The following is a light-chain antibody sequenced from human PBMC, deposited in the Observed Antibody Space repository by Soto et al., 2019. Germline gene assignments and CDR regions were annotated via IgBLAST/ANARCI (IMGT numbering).Light chain of an antibody. J-gene: IGKJ1*01. V-gene: IGKV3-20*01. Sequence: EIVLTQSPGTLSLSPGERATLSCRASQSVSNNYLAWYQQKPGQAPSLLIFGASNRAPDIPDRFSGSGSGTDFTLTISRLEPEDFAVYFCQQYGSSVKTFDQGTKVEIK. CDR2: GAS. CDR3: QQYGSSVKT. CDR1: QSVSNNY.